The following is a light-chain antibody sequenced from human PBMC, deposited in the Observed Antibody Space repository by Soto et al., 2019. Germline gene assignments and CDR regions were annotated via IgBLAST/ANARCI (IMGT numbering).Light chain of an antibody. CDR3: PQCNDWPLT. Sequence: EIVMTQSPATLSVSPGERATLXXWASQNVGIDLAWFQQKPGQAPRLLIYGTSIRATGIPARFSASGSGTEFTLTINSLQSEDFAVYYCPQCNDWPLTFGGGTKVDIK. J-gene: IGKJ4*01. V-gene: IGKV3-15*01. CDR1: QNVGID. CDR2: GTS.